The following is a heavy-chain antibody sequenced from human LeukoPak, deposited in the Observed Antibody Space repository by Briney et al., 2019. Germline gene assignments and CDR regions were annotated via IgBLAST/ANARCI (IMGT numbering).Heavy chain of an antibody. CDR1: GGSFSGYY. D-gene: IGHD3-3*01. CDR2: INHSGST. V-gene: IGHV4-34*01. Sequence: SETLSLTCAVYGGSFSGYYWSWIRQPPGKGLEWIGVINHSGSTNYNPSLKSRVTISVDTSKNQFSLKLSSVTAADTAVYYCARGRYYDFWSGYYTTNPYYYGMDVWGQGTTVTVSS. CDR3: ARGRYYDFWSGYYTTNPYYYGMDV. J-gene: IGHJ6*02.